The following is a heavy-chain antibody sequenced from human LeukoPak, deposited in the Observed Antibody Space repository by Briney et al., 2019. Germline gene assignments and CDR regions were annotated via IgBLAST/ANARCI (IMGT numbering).Heavy chain of an antibody. V-gene: IGHV1-8*03. Sequence: ASVKVSCKASGYTFTSYDINWVRQATGQGLEWMGWMNPNSGNTGYAQKFQGRVTITRNTSISTAYMELSSLRSEDTAVYYCARAELLFYYYYYMDVWGKGTTVTVSS. CDR3: ARAELLFYYYYYMDV. CDR2: MNPNSGNT. CDR1: GYTFTSYD. D-gene: IGHD3-10*01. J-gene: IGHJ6*03.